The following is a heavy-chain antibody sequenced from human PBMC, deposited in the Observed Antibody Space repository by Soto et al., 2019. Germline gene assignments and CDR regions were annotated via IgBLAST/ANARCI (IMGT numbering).Heavy chain of an antibody. J-gene: IGHJ4*02. D-gene: IGHD6-19*01. CDR1: GYTFTGYY. CDR3: ARAKVRGWYGIGEYYFDY. Sequence: ASVKVSCKASGYTFTGYYMHWVRQAPGQGLEWMGWINPNSGGTNYAQKFQGWVTMTRDTSISTAYMELSRLRSDDTAVYYCARAKVRGWYGIGEYYFDYWGQGTLVTVSS. CDR2: INPNSGGT. V-gene: IGHV1-2*04.